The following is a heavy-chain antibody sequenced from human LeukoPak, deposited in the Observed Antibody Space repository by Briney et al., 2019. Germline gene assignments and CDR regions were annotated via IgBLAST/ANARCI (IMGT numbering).Heavy chain of an antibody. CDR3: ARPYSNYVDY. CDR1: GFTFSSDG. D-gene: IGHD4-11*01. Sequence: GGSLRLSCAASGFTFSSDGMHWVRQAPGKGLGLVSFIRYDGSNKYYADSVKGRFTISRDNSKNTLYLQMNSLRAEDTAVYYCARPYSNYVDYWGQGTPVTVSS. V-gene: IGHV3-30*02. CDR2: IRYDGSNK. J-gene: IGHJ4*02.